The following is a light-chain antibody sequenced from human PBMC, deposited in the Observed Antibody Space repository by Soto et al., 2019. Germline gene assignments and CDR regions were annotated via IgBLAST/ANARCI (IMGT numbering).Light chain of an antibody. CDR3: QSYDSSLSVVV. V-gene: IGLV1-40*01. CDR2: GNS. J-gene: IGLJ2*01. Sequence: QSVLTQPPSVSGAPGQSVIISCTGSSSNIGAGYDVHWYQQLPGTAPKVLIYGNSNRPSGVPDRFSGSKSGTSASLAITGLQAEDEADYYCQSYDSSLSVVVFGGGTKVTVL. CDR1: SSNIGAGYD.